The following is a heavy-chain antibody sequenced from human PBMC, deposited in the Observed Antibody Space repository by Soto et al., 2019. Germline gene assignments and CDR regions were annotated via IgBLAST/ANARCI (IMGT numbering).Heavy chain of an antibody. CDR1: GYTFTSYD. CDR2: MNPNSGNT. CDR3: ASARGRYRSRAYYYYGMDV. Sequence: GASVKVSCKASGYTFTSYDINWVRQATGQGLEWMGWMNPNSGNTGYAQKFQGRVTMTRNTSISTAYMELSSLRSEDTAVYYCASARGRYRSRAYYYYGMDVWGQGTTVTVSS. J-gene: IGHJ6*02. D-gene: IGHD1-26*01. V-gene: IGHV1-8*01.